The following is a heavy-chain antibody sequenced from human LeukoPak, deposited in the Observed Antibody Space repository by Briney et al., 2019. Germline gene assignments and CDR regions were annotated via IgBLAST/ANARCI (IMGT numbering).Heavy chain of an antibody. CDR3: ARGADGVMVRGVMGPEDY. Sequence: EASVKVSCKASGGTFSSYAISWVRQAPGQGLEWMGGIIPIFGTANYAQKFQGRVTITADKSTSTAYMELSSLRSEDTAVYYCARGADGVMVRGVMGPEDYWGQGTLVTVSS. CDR1: GGTFSSYA. V-gene: IGHV1-69*06. D-gene: IGHD3-10*01. CDR2: IIPIFGTA. J-gene: IGHJ4*02.